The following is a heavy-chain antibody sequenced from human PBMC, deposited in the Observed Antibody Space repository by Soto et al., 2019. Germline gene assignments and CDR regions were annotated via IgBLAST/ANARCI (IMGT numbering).Heavy chain of an antibody. CDR2: IYPGDSDT. J-gene: IGHJ4*02. Sequence: PGESLKISCKGSGYRFTNYWIGWVRQMPGKGLEWMGIIYPGDSDTRYSPSFQGQVTISADKSINTAYLQWSSLKASDTAMYYCAKVSSSWYAGFFDLWGQGTLVTVSS. D-gene: IGHD6-13*01. V-gene: IGHV5-51*01. CDR1: GYRFTNYW. CDR3: AKVSSSWYAGFFDL.